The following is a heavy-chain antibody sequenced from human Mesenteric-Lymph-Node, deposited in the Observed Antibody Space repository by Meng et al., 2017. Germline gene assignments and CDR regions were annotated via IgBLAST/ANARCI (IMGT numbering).Heavy chain of an antibody. D-gene: IGHD3-16*01. J-gene: IGHJ4*02. V-gene: IGHV3-20*04. CDR3: ARDLRREATGGNCDY. CDR1: LFTFDDSD. Sequence: ESGRGVIGPGGSLRVYCAASLFTFDDSDMGWVRQAPEKGLEWVSGINCNGGTTTDADSVRGRFTMSRDNTKNSLFLQMNSLRAEDTAVYYCARDLRREATGGNCDYWGQGTLVTVSS. CDR2: INCNGGTT.